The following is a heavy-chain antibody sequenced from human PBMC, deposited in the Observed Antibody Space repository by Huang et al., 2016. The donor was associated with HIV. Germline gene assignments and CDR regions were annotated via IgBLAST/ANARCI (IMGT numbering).Heavy chain of an antibody. CDR2: LVPMLGSA. CDR1: GDYFTSLP. D-gene: IGHD3-22*01. V-gene: IGHV1-69*01. CDR3: ATSTPMLGESGGWSGKVVITENVPYVD. J-gene: IGHJ4*02. Sequence: QVHLVQSGAEVKKPGSSVKVSCKASGDYFTSLPINWVRQAPVQGLEWMGVLVPMLGSAPYAQKFRCRVTISADESTRPSYMELSRLRSDDTAMYYCATSTPMLGESGGWSGKVVITENVPYVDWGQGTLVTVSS.